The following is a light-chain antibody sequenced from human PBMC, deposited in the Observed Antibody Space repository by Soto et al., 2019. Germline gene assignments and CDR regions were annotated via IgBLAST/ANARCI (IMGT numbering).Light chain of an antibody. CDR1: SSNIGSNS. Sequence: QPVLTQPPSASGTPGQRVTISCSGSSSNIGSNSVYWYQQLPGAAPNLLIYRSNQRPSGVPDRFSGSMSGTSASLAISGLRSEDEADYYCAAWDDSLSGGVFGGGTKLTVL. CDR2: RSN. J-gene: IGLJ3*02. V-gene: IGLV1-47*01. CDR3: AAWDDSLSGGV.